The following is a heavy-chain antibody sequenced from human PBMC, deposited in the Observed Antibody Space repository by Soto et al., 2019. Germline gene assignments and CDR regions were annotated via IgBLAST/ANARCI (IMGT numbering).Heavy chain of an antibody. D-gene: IGHD3-16*01. CDR3: ARSLRNDLFDY. Sequence: AETRSLTCTVSGGSISRYFSRWIRQPPGKGLELIGYIYYTGSTNYHPSLKNRVTISVDTSQNQFSLKLNSVTAADTAVYFCARSLRNDLFDYWGQGALVTVSS. J-gene: IGHJ4*02. CDR1: GGSISRYF. CDR2: IYYTGST. V-gene: IGHV4-59*01.